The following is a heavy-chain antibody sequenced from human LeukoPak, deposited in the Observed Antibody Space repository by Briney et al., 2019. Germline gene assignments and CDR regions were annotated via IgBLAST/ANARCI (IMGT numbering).Heavy chain of an antibody. V-gene: IGHV3-48*02. J-gene: IGHJ6*03. CDR3: AREVTHDYYYYYMDV. D-gene: IGHD2-15*01. Sequence: GGSLRLSCAASGFTFSSYSMNWVRQAPGKGLEWVSYISSSSSTIYYADSVKGRFTISRDNAKNPLYLQMNSLRDEDTAVYYCAREVTHDYYYYYMDVWGKGTTVTVSS. CDR2: ISSSSSTI. CDR1: GFTFSSYS.